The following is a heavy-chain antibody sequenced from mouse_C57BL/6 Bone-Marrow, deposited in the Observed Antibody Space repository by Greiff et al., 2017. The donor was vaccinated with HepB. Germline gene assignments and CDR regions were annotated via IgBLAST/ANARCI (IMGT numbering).Heavy chain of an antibody. CDR1: GFTFSSYG. V-gene: IGHV5-6*02. CDR3: ARHKGGYDDYFDY. CDR2: ISSGGSYT. J-gene: IGHJ2*01. D-gene: IGHD2-2*01. Sequence: DVKLVESGGDLVKPGGSLKLSCAASGFTFSSYGMSWVRQTPDKRLEWVATISSGGSYTYYPDSVKGRFTISRDNAKNTLYLKMSSLKSEDTAMYYCARHKGGYDDYFDYGGQGTTLTVSS.